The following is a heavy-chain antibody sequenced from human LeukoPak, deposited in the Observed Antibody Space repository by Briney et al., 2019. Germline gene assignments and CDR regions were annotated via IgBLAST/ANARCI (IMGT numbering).Heavy chain of an antibody. D-gene: IGHD2-15*01. CDR1: GGSVRGDGYF. Sequence: PSETLSLTCTVSGGSVRGDGYFWAWIRQPPGKGLEWIGSVFYTGGTYYNPSLKSRVTISVDTSRNQFSLHVNSVTAADTAVYFCARRIVLVAAGNDVLDSWGQGTLVTVSS. CDR3: ARRIVLVAAGNDVLDS. CDR2: VFYTGGT. J-gene: IGHJ4*02. V-gene: IGHV4-39*01.